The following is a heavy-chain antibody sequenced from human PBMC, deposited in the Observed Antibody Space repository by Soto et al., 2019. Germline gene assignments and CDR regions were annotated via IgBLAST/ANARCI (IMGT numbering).Heavy chain of an antibody. CDR3: ARHNYYYDSSGYSRYFDY. Sequence: PSETLSLTCTVSGGSISSYYWSWIRQPPGKGLEWIGSIYYSGSTYYNPSLKSRVTISVDTSKNQFSLKLSSVTAADTAVYYCARHNYYYDSSGYSRYFDYWGQGTLVTVSS. V-gene: IGHV4-59*05. J-gene: IGHJ4*02. D-gene: IGHD3-22*01. CDR2: IYYSGST. CDR1: GGSISSYY.